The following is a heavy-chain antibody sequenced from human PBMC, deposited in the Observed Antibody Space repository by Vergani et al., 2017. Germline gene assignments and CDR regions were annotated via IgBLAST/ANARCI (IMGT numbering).Heavy chain of an antibody. CDR2: IYPGDSDT. V-gene: IGHV5-51*01. CDR1: GYSFTSYW. D-gene: IGHD6-13*01. CDR3: ARRVAAADGETLGFDP. J-gene: IGHJ5*02. Sequence: EVQLLQSGAEVKKPGESLKISCKGSGYSFTSYWIGWVRQMPGKGLEWMGIIYPGDSDTRYSPSFQGQVTISADQSISTADLQCSSLKASNTAMYFCARRVAAADGETLGFDPWGQGTLVTVSS.